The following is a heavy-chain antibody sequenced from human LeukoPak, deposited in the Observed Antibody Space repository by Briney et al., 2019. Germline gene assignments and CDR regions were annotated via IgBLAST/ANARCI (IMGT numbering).Heavy chain of an antibody. CDR1: GGSISGYF. CDR3: ARSHPPYYYGSGSSVNYFDC. D-gene: IGHD3-10*01. Sequence: SETLSLTCTVSGGSISGYFWSWIRQPPGQGLEWIAYMYYSGSTNYNPTLKSRVTVSVDTSKNHFSLKMSSVTAADTAVYYCARSHPPYYYGSGSSVNYFDCWGPGTLVTVSS. CDR2: MYYSGST. V-gene: IGHV4-59*01. J-gene: IGHJ4*02.